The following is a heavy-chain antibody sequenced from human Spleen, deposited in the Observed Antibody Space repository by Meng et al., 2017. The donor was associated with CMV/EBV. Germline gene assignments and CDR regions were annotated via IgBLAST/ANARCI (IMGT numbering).Heavy chain of an antibody. D-gene: IGHD1-26*01. V-gene: IGHV1-8*03. J-gene: IGHJ4*02. CDR1: GYTFSSYD. Sequence: CEASGYTFSSYDINWVRQATGQGLEWMGWMNPNSGNKGYAQNFQGRITITRNTPRNTVYMELSSLKSEDTAVYYCARGIVGATPNFDYWGQGTLVTVSS. CDR2: MNPNSGNK. CDR3: ARGIVGATPNFDY.